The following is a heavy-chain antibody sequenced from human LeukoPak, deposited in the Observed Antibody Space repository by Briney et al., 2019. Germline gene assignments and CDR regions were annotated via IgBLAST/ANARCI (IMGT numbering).Heavy chain of an antibody. J-gene: IGHJ5*02. CDR2: IIPIFGTA. CDR1: RGTFSSYA. V-gene: IGHV1-69*01. CDR3: ARDWWKVTSLAVAGSNWFDP. Sequence: SVEVSCKASRGTFSSYAISWVRQAPGQGLEWMGRIIPIFGTANYAQKFQGRVTITADESTSTAYMELSSLSSEDTAVYYCARDWWKVTSLAVAGSNWFDPWGQGTLVTVSS. D-gene: IGHD6-19*01.